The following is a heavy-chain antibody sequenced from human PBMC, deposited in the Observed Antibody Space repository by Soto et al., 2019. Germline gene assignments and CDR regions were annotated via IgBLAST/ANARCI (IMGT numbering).Heavy chain of an antibody. CDR3: ARDHVVIVVVQAAMYY. Sequence: QVQLVESGGGVVQPGRSLRLSCAASGFTFSSYGMHWVRQAPGKGLEWVAVIWYDGSNKYYADSVKGRFTISRDNSKNKLYLQMNSLRAEDTAVYYCARDHVVIVVVQAAMYYWGQGTLVTVSS. CDR1: GFTFSSYG. J-gene: IGHJ4*02. V-gene: IGHV3-33*01. CDR2: IWYDGSNK. D-gene: IGHD2-2*03.